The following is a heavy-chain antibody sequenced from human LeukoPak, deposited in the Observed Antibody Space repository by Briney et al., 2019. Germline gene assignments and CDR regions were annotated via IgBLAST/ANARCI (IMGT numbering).Heavy chain of an antibody. CDR1: GYSFTTYW. J-gene: IGHJ4*02. Sequence: GESLKISCTASGYSFTTYWIGWVRQMPGKGLEWMGIIYPGDSDTRYSPSFEGQVTISADKSISTAYLQWSSLKASDTAMYYCARLVVGVTRYFDYWGQGTLVTVSS. CDR2: IYPGDSDT. V-gene: IGHV5-51*01. D-gene: IGHD1-26*01. CDR3: ARLVVGVTRYFDY.